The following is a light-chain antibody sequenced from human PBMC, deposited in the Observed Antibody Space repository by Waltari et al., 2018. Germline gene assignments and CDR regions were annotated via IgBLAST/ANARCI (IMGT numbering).Light chain of an antibody. CDR1: QTVSSY. V-gene: IGKV3-11*01. Sequence: EIVLTQSPATLSLSPGERVTLSCRASQTVSSYVAWYQQIPGQAPRLLIYAASISVPGTPTRFSGSGSGTDFTLTISSREPEDFAVYYCQNRSNWPPGLTFGGGTKVEIK. CDR2: AAS. J-gene: IGKJ4*01. CDR3: QNRSNWPPGLT.